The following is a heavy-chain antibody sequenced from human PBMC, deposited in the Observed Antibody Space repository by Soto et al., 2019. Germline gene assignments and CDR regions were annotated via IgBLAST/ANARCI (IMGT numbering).Heavy chain of an antibody. V-gene: IGHV3-23*01. D-gene: IGHD6-19*01. Sequence: EVQLLESGGGLVQPGESLRLSCAASGFTFSSYAMNWVRQAPGKGLEWVSAIGSSGDNAYYADSVKGRFTISRDNSKNTLYLQMNSLRAEDTAVYYCAKDVAATYYHYYSMDVWGKGTTVTVSS. J-gene: IGHJ6*03. CDR3: AKDVAATYYHYYSMDV. CDR1: GFTFSSYA. CDR2: IGSSGDNA.